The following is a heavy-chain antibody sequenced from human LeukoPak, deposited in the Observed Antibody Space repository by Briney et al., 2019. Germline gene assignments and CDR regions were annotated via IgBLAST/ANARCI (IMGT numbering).Heavy chain of an antibody. V-gene: IGHV4-39*01. D-gene: IGHD2-8*01. CDR1: GGPMTGSTYY. J-gene: IGHJ4*01. CDR3: ARNVSAGYFDY. Sequence: SETLSLTCSVSGGPMTGSTYYWAWLSQPPGKGLEWNVSVYYSASASYSPSLNIRVTISVDTSKNQFSLRLSSVTAADTAVYYCARNVSAGYFDYWGHGTLVTVSS. CDR2: VYYSASA.